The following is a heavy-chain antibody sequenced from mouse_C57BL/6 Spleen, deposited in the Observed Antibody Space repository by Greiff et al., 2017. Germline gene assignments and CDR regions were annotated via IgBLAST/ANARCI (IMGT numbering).Heavy chain of an antibody. CDR1: GYAFSSSW. V-gene: IGHV1-82*01. CDR3: ARRLSYDYDYAMDY. J-gene: IGHJ4*01. Sequence: QVQLQQSGPELVKPGASVKISCKASGYAFSSSWMNWVKQRPGKGLEWIGRIYPGDGDTNYNGKFKGKATLTADKSSSTAYMQLSSLTAEDSAVYFCARRLSYDYDYAMDYWGQGTSVTVSS. D-gene: IGHD2-4*01. CDR2: IYPGDGDT.